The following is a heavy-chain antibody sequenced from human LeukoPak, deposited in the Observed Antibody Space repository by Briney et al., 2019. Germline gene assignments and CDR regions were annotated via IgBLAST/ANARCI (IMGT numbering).Heavy chain of an antibody. D-gene: IGHD3-10*01. J-gene: IGHJ4*02. V-gene: IGHV3-48*02. Sequence: GGSLRLSCAASGFIFSSYSMNWVRQAPGKGLEWVSYISTSSSTIYYADSVQGRFTISRDNAKNSVYLQMNSLRDEDTAVYYCARDRGWNFDYWGQGTLVTVSS. CDR2: ISTSSSTI. CDR3: ARDRGWNFDY. CDR1: GFIFSSYS.